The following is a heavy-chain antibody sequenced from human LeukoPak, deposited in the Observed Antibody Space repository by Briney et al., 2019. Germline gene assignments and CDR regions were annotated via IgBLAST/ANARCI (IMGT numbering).Heavy chain of an antibody. J-gene: IGHJ4*02. V-gene: IGHV1-69*13. Sequence: ASVKVSCKASGGTFGGYAINWVRQAPGQGLEWMGGIIPIFGTANSAKKFQGRVTITADESTSTAYMELSSLRSEDTAVYYCARGPSHYGDYNYFDYWGQGTLVTVSS. CDR3: ARGPSHYGDYNYFDY. D-gene: IGHD4-17*01. CDR2: IIPIFGTA. CDR1: GGTFGGYA.